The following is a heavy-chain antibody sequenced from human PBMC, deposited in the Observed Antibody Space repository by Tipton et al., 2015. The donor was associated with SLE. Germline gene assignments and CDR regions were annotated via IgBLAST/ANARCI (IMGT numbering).Heavy chain of an antibody. V-gene: IGHV4-34*01. CDR3: ARPGSPFWSGYPFYY. Sequence: TLSLTCAVYGGSFSAYYWSWIRQPPGKGLEWIGEINHSGSTNYNPSLKSRVTISVDTSKNQFSLKLSSVTAADTALYYCARPGSPFWSGYPFYYWGQGTLVTVSS. D-gene: IGHD3-3*01. CDR1: GGSFSAYY. CDR2: INHSGST. J-gene: IGHJ4*02.